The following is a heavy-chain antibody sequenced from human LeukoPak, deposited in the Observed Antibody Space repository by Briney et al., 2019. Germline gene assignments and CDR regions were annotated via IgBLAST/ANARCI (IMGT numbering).Heavy chain of an antibody. CDR3: AKKIGTIPGSAVDY. CDR2: ISGGGHST. D-gene: IGHD2-2*02. J-gene: IGHJ4*02. V-gene: IGHV3-23*01. CDR1: GFTFGTYA. Sequence: GGPLRLSCAASGFTFGTYAMSWVRQSPGKGLEWVSGISGGGHSTYYADSVRGRFTISRDNSKNTLYLQMNSLRAEDTAVYYCAKKIGTIPGSAVDYWGQGTLVTVSS.